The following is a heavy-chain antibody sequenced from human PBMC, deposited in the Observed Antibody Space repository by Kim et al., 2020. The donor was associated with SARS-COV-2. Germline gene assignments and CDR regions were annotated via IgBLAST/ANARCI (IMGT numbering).Heavy chain of an antibody. Sequence: GGSLRLSCAVSGFTFTNNYMHWVRQAPGKGLEWVAIISDDGSKKYYGDSVKGRFTISRDNSQNILNLQMNSLKTEDTAVYYCAKDRSSSWAFDYWGQGTLVSVSS. D-gene: IGHD6-13*01. CDR2: ISDDGSKK. V-gene: IGHV3-30*18. CDR1: GFTFTNNY. CDR3: AKDRSSSWAFDY. J-gene: IGHJ4*02.